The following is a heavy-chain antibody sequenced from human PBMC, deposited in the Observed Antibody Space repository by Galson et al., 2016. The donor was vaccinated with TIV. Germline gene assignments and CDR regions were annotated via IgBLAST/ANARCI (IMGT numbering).Heavy chain of an antibody. V-gene: IGHV3-30*04. D-gene: IGHD3-22*01. CDR2: ITYDGSDK. CDR1: GFTFSTFA. J-gene: IGHJ4*02. Sequence: SLRLSCAASGFTFSTFAIHWVRQAPGKGLEWVAVITYDGSDKYYAESVKGRFTISRDNSKKTVYLQVNSLGAEDTAGYYCSRGRDYYDTSVYYLFDYWGQGTLVTVSS. CDR3: SRGRDYYDTSVYYLFDY.